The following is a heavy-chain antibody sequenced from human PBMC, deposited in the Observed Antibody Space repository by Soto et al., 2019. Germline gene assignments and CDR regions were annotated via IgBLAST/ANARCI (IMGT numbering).Heavy chain of an antibody. J-gene: IGHJ5*02. Sequence: ASVKVSCKASGGTFSSYAISWVRQAPGQGLEWMGWISAYNGNTNYAQKLQGRVTMTTDTSTSTAYMELRSLRSDDTAVYYCARDGGWRQQLDENWFDPWGQGTLVTVSS. CDR2: ISAYNGNT. CDR1: GGTFSSYA. V-gene: IGHV1-18*01. CDR3: ARDGGWRQQLDENWFDP. D-gene: IGHD6-13*01.